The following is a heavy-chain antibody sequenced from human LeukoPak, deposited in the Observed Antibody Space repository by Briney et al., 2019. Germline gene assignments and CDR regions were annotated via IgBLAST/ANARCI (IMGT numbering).Heavy chain of an antibody. V-gene: IGHV3-11*05. CDR1: GFTFSDYY. J-gene: IGHJ3*02. Sequence: GGSLRLPCAASGFTFSDYYMSWIRQAPGKGLEWVSYISSSSSYTNYADSVKGRFTISRDNSKTTLFLQMNSLRAEDMAVYYCAKELLVGTAFDIWGQGTMVTVSS. CDR3: AKELLVGTAFDI. D-gene: IGHD7-27*01. CDR2: ISSSSSYT.